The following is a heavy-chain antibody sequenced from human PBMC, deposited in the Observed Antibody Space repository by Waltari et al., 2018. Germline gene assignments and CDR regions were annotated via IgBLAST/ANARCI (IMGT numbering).Heavy chain of an antibody. J-gene: IGHJ3*02. Sequence: QVQLQESGPGLVKPSETLSLTCAVSGYSISSGYYWGWIRQPPGTGLEWIGSIYHSGSTYYNPSLKSRVTISVDTSKNQFSLKLSSVTAADTAVYYCARVACSSTSCYTGGQAFDIWGQGTMVTVSS. CDR3: ARVACSSTSCYTGGQAFDI. CDR1: GYSISSGYY. V-gene: IGHV4-38-2*01. D-gene: IGHD2-2*02. CDR2: IYHSGST.